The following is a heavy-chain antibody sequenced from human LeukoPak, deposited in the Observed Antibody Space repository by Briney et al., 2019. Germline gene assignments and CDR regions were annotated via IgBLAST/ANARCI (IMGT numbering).Heavy chain of an antibody. Sequence: GSLRLSCVASGFTFSSYSMNWVRKAPGKGMEWISWISSSSSYIYYADSVKGRLTISRDNAKNSVYLQMNSLRAEDTAVYYCTRAVAAADFSPGYWGQGTLVTVSS. V-gene: IGHV3-21*01. CDR1: GFTFSSYS. CDR3: TRAVAAADFSPGY. D-gene: IGHD3/OR15-3a*01. J-gene: IGHJ4*02. CDR2: ISSSSSYI.